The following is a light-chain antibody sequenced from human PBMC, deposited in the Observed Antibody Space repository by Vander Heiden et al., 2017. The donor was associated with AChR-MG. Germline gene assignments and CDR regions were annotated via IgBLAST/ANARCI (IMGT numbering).Light chain of an antibody. CDR1: QSVSSSY. Sequence: EIVLTQSPGTLSLSPGERATLSCRASQSVSSSYLAWYQQKPGQAPRLLIYGASSRATGIPDRFSGSGSGTDFTLTIIRLEPEDFAVYYCQHEGSSPLTFGGGTKVEIK. V-gene: IGKV3-20*01. CDR2: GAS. J-gene: IGKJ4*01. CDR3: QHEGSSPLT.